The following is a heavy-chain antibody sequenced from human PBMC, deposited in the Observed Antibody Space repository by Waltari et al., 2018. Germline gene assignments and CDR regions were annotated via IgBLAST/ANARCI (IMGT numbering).Heavy chain of an antibody. CDR1: GGSISSYY. CDR2: IYYSGST. D-gene: IGHD3-10*01. Sequence: QVQLQESGPGLVKPSETLSLTCTVSGGSISSYYWSWIRQPPGKGLEWIGYIYYSGSTNTNPPPKSRVTMTEDTSTETAYMGLSSLGSEDTAVYYCATTITMVRGGGWFDPWGQGTLVTVSS. V-gene: IGHV4-59*01. CDR3: ATTITMVRGGGWFDP. J-gene: IGHJ5*02.